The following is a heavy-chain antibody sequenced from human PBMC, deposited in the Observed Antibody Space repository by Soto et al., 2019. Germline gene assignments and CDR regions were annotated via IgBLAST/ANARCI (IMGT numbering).Heavy chain of an antibody. CDR2: ISYDGINK. D-gene: IGHD4-17*01. Sequence: QVQLVESGGGVVQPGRSLRLSCAASGLTFSSYGMQWVRQAPGKGLEWVAFISYDGINKYYADSVKGRFTISRDNSKNTLYLQMSSLRAEETAVYYCAKDRWVRQLRSYFDYWGQGTLVTVSS. J-gene: IGHJ4*02. CDR3: AKDRWVRQLRSYFDY. CDR1: GLTFSSYG. V-gene: IGHV3-30*18.